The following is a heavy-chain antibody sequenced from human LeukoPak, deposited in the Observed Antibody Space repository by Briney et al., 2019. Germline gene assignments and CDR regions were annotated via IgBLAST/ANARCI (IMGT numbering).Heavy chain of an antibody. CDR1: GFTFSSYW. D-gene: IGHD1-7*01. V-gene: IGHV3-7*01. CDR3: AKSPDTWNYGFLDY. J-gene: IGHJ4*02. Sequence: GGSLRLSCAASGFTFSSYWMSWVRRAPGKGLEWVANIKQDGSEKYYADSVKGRFTISRDNSKNTLYLQMNSLRAEDTAVYYCAKSPDTWNYGFLDYWGQGTLVTVSS. CDR2: IKQDGSEK.